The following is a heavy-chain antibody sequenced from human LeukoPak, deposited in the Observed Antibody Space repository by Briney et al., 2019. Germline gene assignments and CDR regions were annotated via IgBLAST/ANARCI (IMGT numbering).Heavy chain of an antibody. Sequence: GESLKISCKGSGYSFTSYWIGWVRQMPGKGLEWTGIIYPGDSDTRYSPSFQGQVTISADKSISTAYLQWSSLRASDTAMYYCAREGFWSGYYTGTDAFDIWGQGTMATVSS. CDR3: AREGFWSGYYTGTDAFDI. CDR2: IYPGDSDT. CDR1: GYSFTSYW. V-gene: IGHV5-51*01. D-gene: IGHD3-3*01. J-gene: IGHJ3*02.